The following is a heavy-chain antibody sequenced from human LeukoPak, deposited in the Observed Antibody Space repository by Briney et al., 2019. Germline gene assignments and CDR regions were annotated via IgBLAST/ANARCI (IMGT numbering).Heavy chain of an antibody. Sequence: GESLKIPCKGSGYSFTSYWIGWVRQMPGKGLEWMGIIYPGDSDTRYSPSFQGQVTISADKSISTAYLQWSSLKASDTAMYYCASRNYDFWSGSGYYYYYMDVWGKGTTVTVSS. D-gene: IGHD3-3*01. CDR3: ASRNYDFWSGSGYYYYYMDV. CDR2: IYPGDSDT. CDR1: GYSFTSYW. V-gene: IGHV5-51*01. J-gene: IGHJ6*03.